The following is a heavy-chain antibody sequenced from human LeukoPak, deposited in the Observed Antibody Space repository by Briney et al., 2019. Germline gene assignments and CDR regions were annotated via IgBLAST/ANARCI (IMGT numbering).Heavy chain of an antibody. J-gene: IGHJ5*02. CDR1: GFTVSSNY. V-gene: IGHV3-48*01. Sequence: GESLRLSCAASGFTVSSNYMNWVRQAPGKGLEWVSYISSSSSTIYYADSVKGRFTISRDNSKNTLYLQMNSLRAEETAVYYCAKDASRIGMVAATLGWFDPWGQGTLVTVSS. CDR3: AKDASRIGMVAATLGWFDP. CDR2: ISSSSSTI. D-gene: IGHD2-15*01.